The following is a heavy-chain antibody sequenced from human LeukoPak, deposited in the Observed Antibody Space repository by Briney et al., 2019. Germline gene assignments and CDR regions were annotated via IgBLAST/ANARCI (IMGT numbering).Heavy chain of an antibody. J-gene: IGHJ5*02. CDR3: AKAKVPAATDYNWFDP. V-gene: IGHV3-30*02. Sequence: PGGSRRLSCAASGFTFSSYGMHWVRQAPGKGLEWVAFIRYDGSNKYYADSVKGRFTISRDNSKNTLYLQMNSLRAEDTAVYYCAKAKVPAATDYNWFDPWGQGTLVTVSS. CDR1: GFTFSSYG. CDR2: IRYDGSNK. D-gene: IGHD2-2*01.